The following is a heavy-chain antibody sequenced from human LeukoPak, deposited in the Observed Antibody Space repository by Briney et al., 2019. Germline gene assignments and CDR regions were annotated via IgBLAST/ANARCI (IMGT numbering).Heavy chain of an antibody. Sequence: PGGSLRLSCAASGFTFSSYAMSWVRQAPGKGLEWVSAISGSGGSTYYADSVKGRSTISRDNSKNTLYLQMNSLRAEDTAVHYCAKGSRQLLCPMPYWGQGTLVTVSS. V-gene: IGHV3-23*01. CDR2: ISGSGGST. J-gene: IGHJ4*02. CDR1: GFTFSSYA. CDR3: AKGSRQLLCPMPY. D-gene: IGHD2-2*01.